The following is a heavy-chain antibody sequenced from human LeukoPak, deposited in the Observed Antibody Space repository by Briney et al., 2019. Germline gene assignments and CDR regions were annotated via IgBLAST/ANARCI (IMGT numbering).Heavy chain of an antibody. CDR3: ARRSSSEYYFDY. V-gene: IGHV4-39*01. Sequence: PSETLSLTCTVSCGSISSSSYYWGWIRQPPGKGLEWIGSIYYSGSTYYNPSLKSRVTISVDTSKNQFSLKLSSVTAADTAVYCCARRSSSEYYFDYWGQGTLVTVSS. CDR1: CGSISSSSYY. D-gene: IGHD6-6*01. CDR2: IYYSGST. J-gene: IGHJ4*02.